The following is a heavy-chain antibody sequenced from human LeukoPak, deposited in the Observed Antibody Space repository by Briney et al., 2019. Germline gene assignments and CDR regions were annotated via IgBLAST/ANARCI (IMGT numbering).Heavy chain of an antibody. V-gene: IGHV3-23*01. CDR3: ARDFLSDYDSSGYYLGAFDI. J-gene: IGHJ3*02. CDR1: GFTLTNLA. CDR2: IGGSGGEE. Sequence: GGSLRLSCTASGFTLTNLAMTWVRQAPGKGLEWVSAIGGSGGEEYHADSVKGRFTISRDNSKNTLYLQMNGLRAEDTGVYYCARDFLSDYDSSGYYLGAFDIWGQGTMVTVSS. D-gene: IGHD3-22*01.